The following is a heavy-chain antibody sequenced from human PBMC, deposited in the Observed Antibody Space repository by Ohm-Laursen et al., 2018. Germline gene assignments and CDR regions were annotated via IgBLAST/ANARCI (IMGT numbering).Heavy chain of an antibody. CDR2: ISGSGASS. CDR3: AKSSPGGMIVVVIPFDY. Sequence: SLRLSCAASGFTFSSYAMSWVRQTPGKSLECISTISGSGASSHYADSVKGRFTISRDNSKNTLYLQMNSLRAEDTAVYYCAKSSPGGMIVVVIPFDYWGQGTLVTVSA. V-gene: IGHV3-23*01. CDR1: GFTFSSYA. J-gene: IGHJ4*02. D-gene: IGHD3-22*01.